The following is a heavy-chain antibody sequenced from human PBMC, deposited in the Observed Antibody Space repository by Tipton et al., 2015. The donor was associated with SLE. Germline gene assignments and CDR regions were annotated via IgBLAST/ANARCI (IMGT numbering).Heavy chain of an antibody. CDR3: ASLITMIVVEDFDI. Sequence: RSLRLSCAASGFTFSSYAMHWVRQAPGKGLEWVAVISYDGSNKYYADSVKGRFTISRDNSKNTLYLQMNSLRAEDTAVYYCASLITMIVVEDFDIWGQGTMVTVSS. CDR2: ISYDGSNK. CDR1: GFTFSSYA. V-gene: IGHV3-30*04. J-gene: IGHJ3*02. D-gene: IGHD3-22*01.